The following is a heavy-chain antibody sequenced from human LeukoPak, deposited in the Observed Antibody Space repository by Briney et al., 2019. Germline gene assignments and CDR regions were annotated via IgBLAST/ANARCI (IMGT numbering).Heavy chain of an antibody. CDR3: AGRPLAGFDY. CDR1: GGSFSGYY. D-gene: IGHD6-19*01. V-gene: IGHV4-34*01. Sequence: PSETLSLTCAVYGGSFSGYYWSWIRQPPGKGLEWIGEINHSGSTNYNPSLKSRVTISVDTSKIQFSLKLSSVTAADTAVYYCAGRPLAGFDYWGQGTLVTVSS. J-gene: IGHJ4*02. CDR2: INHSGST.